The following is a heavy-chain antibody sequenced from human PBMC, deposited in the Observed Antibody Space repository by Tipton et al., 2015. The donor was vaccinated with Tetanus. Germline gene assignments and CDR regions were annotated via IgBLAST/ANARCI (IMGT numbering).Heavy chain of an antibody. D-gene: IGHD2-21*01. CDR1: GFIFSSYG. J-gene: IGHJ4*02. Sequence: SLRLSCAASGFIFSSYGIHWVRQAPGKGLEWVAASWYDGTDTYYADSVKGRFTISRDNSKNTLYLRVNSLRAGDTAVYYCAREGDCGGGFFFSGDFGHGGQGPHVPLAS. V-gene: IGHV3-33*01. CDR3: AREGDCGGGFFFSGDFGH. CDR2: SWYDGTDT.